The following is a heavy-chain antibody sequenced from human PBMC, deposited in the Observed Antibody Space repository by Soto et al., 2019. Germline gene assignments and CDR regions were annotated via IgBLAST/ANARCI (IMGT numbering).Heavy chain of an antibody. J-gene: IGHJ5*02. CDR1: GYTFTSYD. CDR3: ARESYYDFWSGYPGGWFDP. Sequence: QVQLVQSGAEVKKPGASVKVSCKASGYTFTSYDINWVRQATGQGLEWMGWMNTNSGNTGYAQKFQGRVTMTRNTSISTAYMELSSLRSEDTAVYYCARESYYDFWSGYPGGWFDPWGQGTLVTVSS. D-gene: IGHD3-3*01. CDR2: MNTNSGNT. V-gene: IGHV1-8*01.